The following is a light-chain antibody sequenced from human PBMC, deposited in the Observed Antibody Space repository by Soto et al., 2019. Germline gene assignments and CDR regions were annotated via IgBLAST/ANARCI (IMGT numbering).Light chain of an antibody. J-gene: IGKJ1*01. CDR1: QTIGQK. V-gene: IGKV3-15*01. CDR3: QQYNGWPWT. Sequence: EIVLAQSPATLSVTPGERITLSCRATQTIGQKLAWYLQRPGQAPSLLMYGASTRATAIPARFSGSVSGTEFTLTITGLQSEDFAVYYCQQYNGWPWTFGQGTKVEI. CDR2: GAS.